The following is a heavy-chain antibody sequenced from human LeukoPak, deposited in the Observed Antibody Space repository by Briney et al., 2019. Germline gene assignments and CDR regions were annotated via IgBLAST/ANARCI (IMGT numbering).Heavy chain of an antibody. V-gene: IGHV4-39*01. CDR2: VYYSGRT. J-gene: IGHJ4*02. D-gene: IGHD4-23*01. CDR3: ARALSVVISCFDY. Sequence: SETLSLTCTVSGGSISSSSYYWGWIRQPPGKGLEWIGSVYYSGRTYYNPSLKSRVIISVDTSKNQFSLKLTSVAAADTAVYYCARALSVVISCFDYWGQGTLVTVSS. CDR1: GGSISSSSYY.